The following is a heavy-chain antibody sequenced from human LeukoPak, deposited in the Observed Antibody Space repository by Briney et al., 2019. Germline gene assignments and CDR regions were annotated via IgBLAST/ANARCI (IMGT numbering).Heavy chain of an antibody. Sequence: GGSLRLSWVASGFTFSSYSMNGVRQAPGKGLEWVSSIGSSSSYIYYADPVKGRFTFSRDNAKNSLYLQMNSLRAEDTAVYYCARAGLYTSSGDSNDAFDMWGQGTMVTVSS. CDR2: IGSSSSYI. V-gene: IGHV3-21*01. D-gene: IGHD6-6*01. CDR1: GFTFSSYS. CDR3: ARAGLYTSSGDSNDAFDM. J-gene: IGHJ3*02.